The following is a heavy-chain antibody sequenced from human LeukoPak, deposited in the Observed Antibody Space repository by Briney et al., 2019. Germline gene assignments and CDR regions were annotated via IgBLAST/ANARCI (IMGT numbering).Heavy chain of an antibody. CDR1: GYTYIYYG. CDR3: ARSMVRAVTQVASDY. Sequence: GASVTVSFKASGYTYIYYGISWVRQAPGQGLEGMGWISTYNGNTIYAEKLQGRVTMTTDTSTSTAYMELRSLRSDDTAVYYCARSMVRAVTQVASDYWGQGTLVTVSS. J-gene: IGHJ4*02. D-gene: IGHD3-10*01. CDR2: ISTYNGNT. V-gene: IGHV1-18*01.